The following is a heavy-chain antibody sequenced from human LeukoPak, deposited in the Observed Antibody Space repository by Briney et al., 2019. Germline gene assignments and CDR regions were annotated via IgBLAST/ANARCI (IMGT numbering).Heavy chain of an antibody. CDR3: ARGGGSRYYDSSGYVYYFDY. CDR2: IYTSGST. D-gene: IGHD3-22*01. Sequence: PSETLSLTCTVSGGSISSYYWSWIRQPAGKGLEWIGRIYTSGSTNYNPSLKSRVTMSVDTSKNQFSLKLSSATAADTAVYYCARGGGSRYYDSSGYVYYFDYWGQGTLVTVSS. J-gene: IGHJ4*02. CDR1: GGSISSYY. V-gene: IGHV4-4*07.